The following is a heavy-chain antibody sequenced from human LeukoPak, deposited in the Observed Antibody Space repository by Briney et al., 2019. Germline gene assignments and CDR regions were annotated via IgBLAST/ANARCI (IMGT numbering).Heavy chain of an antibody. Sequence: ASVKVSCKASGYTFTTYGISWVRQAPGQGLEWMGWISAYNDNTNYVQNLQGRVTMTTDTSTSTAYMELSSLRSEDTAVYYCARGFLSPPYYCYYMDVWGKGTTVTVSS. CDR1: GYTFTTYG. CDR3: ARGFLSPPYYCYYMDV. J-gene: IGHJ6*03. D-gene: IGHD2/OR15-2a*01. CDR2: ISAYNDNT. V-gene: IGHV1-18*01.